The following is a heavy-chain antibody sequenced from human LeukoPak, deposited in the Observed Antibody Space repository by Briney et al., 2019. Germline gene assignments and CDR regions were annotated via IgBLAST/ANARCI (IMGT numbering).Heavy chain of an antibody. J-gene: IGHJ4*02. CDR3: ARGTSRGSYLFDY. Sequence: PSETLSLTCTVSGGSVSSSPYYWGWIRQPPGKGLEWTGTIYYSGNTYYNPSLKSRVTISVDMSKNQFSLKLSSVTAADTAVYYCARGTSRGSYLFDYWGQGTLVTVSS. CDR2: IYYSGNT. V-gene: IGHV4-39*07. D-gene: IGHD1-26*01. CDR1: GGSVSSSPYY.